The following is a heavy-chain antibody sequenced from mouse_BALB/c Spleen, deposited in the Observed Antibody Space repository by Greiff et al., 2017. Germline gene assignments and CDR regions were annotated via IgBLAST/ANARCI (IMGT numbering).Heavy chain of an antibody. Sequence: QVQLQQSGAELVRPGSSVKISCKASGYAFSSYWMNWVKQRPGQGLEWFGQIYPGDGVTNYNGKFKGKATLTADKSSSTAYLQLSSLTSEDSAVYLCERREGYGNHYYAMDYWGQGTSVTVSS. CDR1: GYAFSSYW. CDR3: ERREGYGNHYYAMDY. CDR2: IYPGDGVT. V-gene: IGHV1-80*01. J-gene: IGHJ4*01. D-gene: IGHD2-1*01.